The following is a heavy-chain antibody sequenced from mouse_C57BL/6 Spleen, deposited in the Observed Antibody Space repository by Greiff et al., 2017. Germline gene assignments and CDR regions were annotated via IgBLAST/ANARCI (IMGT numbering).Heavy chain of an antibody. V-gene: IGHV1-75*01. Sequence: VKLMESGPELVKPGASVKISCKASGYTFTDYYINWVKQRPGQGLEWIGWIFPGSGSTYYNEKFKGKATLTVDKSSSTAYMLLSSLTSEDSAVYFCATPKGLYGSSPYAMDYWGQGTSVTVSS. CDR2: IFPGSGST. D-gene: IGHD1-1*01. CDR1: GYTFTDYY. J-gene: IGHJ4*01. CDR3: ATPKGLYGSSPYAMDY.